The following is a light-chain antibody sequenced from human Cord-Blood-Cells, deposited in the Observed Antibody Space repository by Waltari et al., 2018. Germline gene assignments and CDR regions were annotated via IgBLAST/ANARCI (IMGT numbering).Light chain of an antibody. J-gene: IGLJ3*02. CDR1: SSYVGGYNY. Sequence: QSALTQPASVSGSPGQSITISCPGTSSYVGGYNYVSWYQQHPGKAPKLMIYDVSNRPSGVSNRFSGSKSGNTASLTISRLQAEDEADYYCSSYTSSSTPWVFGGGTKLTVL. CDR2: DVS. V-gene: IGLV2-14*03. CDR3: SSYTSSSTPWV.